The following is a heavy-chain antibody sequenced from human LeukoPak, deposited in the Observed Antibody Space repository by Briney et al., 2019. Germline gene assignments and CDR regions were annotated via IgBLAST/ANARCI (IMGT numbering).Heavy chain of an antibody. Sequence: SETLSLTCTVSGGSISSYHWSWIRQPPGKGLEGIGYLYYSGSNNYNPSLKSRVTISVDTSKNQFSLKLSSVTAADTAVYYCARWGAGFDWLLAPFDYWGQGILVTVSS. V-gene: IGHV4-59*08. CDR1: GGSISSYH. CDR2: LYYSGSN. D-gene: IGHD3-9*01. CDR3: ARWGAGFDWLLAPFDY. J-gene: IGHJ4*02.